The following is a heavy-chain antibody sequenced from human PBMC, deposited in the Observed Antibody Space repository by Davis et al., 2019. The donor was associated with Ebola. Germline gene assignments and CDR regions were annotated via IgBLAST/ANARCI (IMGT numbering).Heavy chain of an antibody. D-gene: IGHD6-13*01. CDR2: INPSGGST. CDR1: GYTFTGYY. V-gene: IGHV1-46*01. J-gene: IGHJ6*03. CDR3: ARDPGQQLAPGRSGYYYYMDV. Sequence: ASVKVSCKASGYTFTGYYMHWVRQAPGQGLEWMGIINPSGGSTSYAQKFQGRVTMTRDTSTSTVYMELSSLRSEDTAVYYCARDPGQQLAPGRSGYYYYMDVWGKGTTVTVSS.